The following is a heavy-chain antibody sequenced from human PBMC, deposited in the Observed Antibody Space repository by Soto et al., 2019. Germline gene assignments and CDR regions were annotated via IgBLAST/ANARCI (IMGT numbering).Heavy chain of an antibody. D-gene: IGHD2-15*01. V-gene: IGHV1-69*01. Sequence: KVSCKASGGTFSRHAINWVRQAPGHGLQWMGGIVPLFGTANYAQKFQGRVTITADESTSTAHMELRSLRSEDTAVYYCARDYGHDCSGGNCYFYFWGQGTLVTVSS. CDR1: GGTFSRHA. CDR3: ARDYGHDCSGGNCYFYF. J-gene: IGHJ4*02. CDR2: IVPLFGTA.